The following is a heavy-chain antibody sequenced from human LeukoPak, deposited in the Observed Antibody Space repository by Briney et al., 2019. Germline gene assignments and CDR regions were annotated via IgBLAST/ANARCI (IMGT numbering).Heavy chain of an antibody. D-gene: IGHD3-10*01. CDR3: ARHRNLPRRGPYFDY. Sequence: NPSETLSLTCAVYGGSFSGYYWSWIRQPPGKGLEWIGEINHSGSTNYNPSLKSRVTISVDTSKNQFSLKLSSVTAADTAVYYCARHRNLPRRGPYFDYWGQGTLVTVSS. CDR1: GGSFSGYY. J-gene: IGHJ4*02. CDR2: INHSGST. V-gene: IGHV4-34*01.